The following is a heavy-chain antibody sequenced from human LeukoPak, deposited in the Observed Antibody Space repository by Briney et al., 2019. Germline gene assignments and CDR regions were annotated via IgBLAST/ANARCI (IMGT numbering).Heavy chain of an antibody. V-gene: IGHV4-39*01. CDR2: ISYTGTT. J-gene: IGHJ4*02. Sequence: PSETLSLTCTVSGGSISSSSYYWAWIRQPPGTGLEWIGSISYTGTTYYNPSLKSRLTISADRSKNQFSLKLTSVTAADTAVYYCARRRIVATIDYWGQGTLVTVSS. CDR1: GGSISSSSYY. D-gene: IGHD5-12*01. CDR3: ARRRIVATIDY.